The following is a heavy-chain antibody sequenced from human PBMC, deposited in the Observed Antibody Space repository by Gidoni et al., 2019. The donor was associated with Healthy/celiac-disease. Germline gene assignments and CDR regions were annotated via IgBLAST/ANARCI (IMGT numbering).Heavy chain of an antibody. CDR2: IYYSGST. J-gene: IGHJ4*02. V-gene: IGHV4-39*01. CDR3: ASESLGYCSGGSCRYFDY. CDR1: GGSISSSSYY. D-gene: IGHD2-15*01. Sequence: QLQLQESGPGLVKPSETLSLTCTVSGGSISSSSYYWGWIRQPPGEGLEWIGSIYYSGSTYYNPSLKSRVTISVDTSKNQFSLKLSSVTAADTAVYYCASESLGYCSGGSCRYFDYWGQGTLVTVSS.